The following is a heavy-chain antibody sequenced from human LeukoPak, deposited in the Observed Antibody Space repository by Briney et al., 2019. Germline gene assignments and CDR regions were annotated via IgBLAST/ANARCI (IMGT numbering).Heavy chain of an antibody. CDR3: ARGGDSSSWSVDY. D-gene: IGHD6-13*01. CDR1: GSSISSYY. Sequence: SETLSLTCTVSGSSISSYYWTWIRQPAGKGLEWIGRIYNSGSTNYNPSLKSRVTMSIDTSKHQFSLKLTSVTAADTAVYYCARGGDSSSWSVDYWGQGTLVTVSS. J-gene: IGHJ4*02. V-gene: IGHV4-4*07. CDR2: IYNSGST.